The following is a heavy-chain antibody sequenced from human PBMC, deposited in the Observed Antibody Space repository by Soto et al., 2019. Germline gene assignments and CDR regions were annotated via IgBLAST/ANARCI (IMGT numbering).Heavy chain of an antibody. CDR1: GGSISSYY. CDR3: ARGGLSPLRFLEWSFDY. CDR2: IYYSGST. Sequence: PSETLSLTCTVSGGSISSYYWSWIRQPPGKGLEWIGYIYYSGSTNYNPSLKSRVTISVDTSKNQFSLKLSSVTAADTAVYYCARGGLSPLRFLEWSFDYWGQGTLVTVSS. J-gene: IGHJ4*02. D-gene: IGHD3-3*01. V-gene: IGHV4-59*01.